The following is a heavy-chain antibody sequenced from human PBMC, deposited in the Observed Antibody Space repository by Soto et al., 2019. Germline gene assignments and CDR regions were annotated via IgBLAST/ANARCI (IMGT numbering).Heavy chain of an antibody. CDR2: FDPEDGET. J-gene: IGHJ5*02. Sequence: ASVKVSCKVSGYTLTELSMHWVRQAPGKGLEWMGGFDPEDGETIYAQKFQGRVTMTEDTSTDTAYMELSSLRSEDTAVYYCATDYMVRGVISWFDHWGQGTLVTVSS. CDR1: GYTLTELS. CDR3: ATDYMVRGVISWFDH. D-gene: IGHD3-10*01. V-gene: IGHV1-24*01.